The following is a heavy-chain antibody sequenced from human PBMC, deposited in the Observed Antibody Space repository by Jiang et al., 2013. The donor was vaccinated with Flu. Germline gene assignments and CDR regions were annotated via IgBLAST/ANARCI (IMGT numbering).Heavy chain of an antibody. D-gene: IGHD6-19*01. J-gene: IGHJ4*02. Sequence: QAPGKGLEWVAVISYDGSNKYYADSVKGRFTISRDNSKNTLYLQMNSLRAEDTAVYYCAKGLAVAEDYWGQGTLVTVSS. CDR3: AKGLAVAEDY. V-gene: IGHV3-30*18. CDR2: ISYDGSNK.